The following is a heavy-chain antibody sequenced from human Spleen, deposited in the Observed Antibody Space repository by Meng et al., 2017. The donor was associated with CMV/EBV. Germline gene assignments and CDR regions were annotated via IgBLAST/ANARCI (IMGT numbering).Heavy chain of an antibody. Sequence: GGSLRLSCAASGFTFSSYSMNWVRQAPGKGLEWVSSISSSSSYIYYADSVKGRFTISRDNAKNSLYLQMNSLRAEDTAVYYCAKASGAYCSGGSCYLDNWGLGTLVTVSS. J-gene: IGHJ4*02. V-gene: IGHV3-21*04. D-gene: IGHD2-15*01. CDR1: GFTFSSYS. CDR3: AKASGAYCSGGSCYLDN. CDR2: ISSSSSYI.